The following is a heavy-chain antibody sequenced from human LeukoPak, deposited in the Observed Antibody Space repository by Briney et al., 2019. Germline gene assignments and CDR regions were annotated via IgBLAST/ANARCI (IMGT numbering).Heavy chain of an antibody. CDR3: ARAIYGDFSGFDY. CDR1: GFTFSSYW. J-gene: IGHJ4*02. V-gene: IGHV3-7*04. Sequence: GGSLRLSCAASGFTFSSYWMSWVRQAPGKGLEWVANIKQDGSEKYYVDSVKGRFTIARDNAKSSLFLHMNSLRAEDTAVYYCARAIYGDFSGFDYWGQGTLVTVSS. CDR2: IKQDGSEK. D-gene: IGHD4-17*01.